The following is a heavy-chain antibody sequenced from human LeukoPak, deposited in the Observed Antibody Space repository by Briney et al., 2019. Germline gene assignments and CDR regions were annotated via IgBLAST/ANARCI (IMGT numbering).Heavy chain of an antibody. D-gene: IGHD6-13*01. CDR3: ARGSGYSSIWYWESGDDYYGMDV. Sequence: SESLSLTCTASGGTISSYEWSWIRQPPGKGLEWIAYIYYSGSTNYNPSLKRRVTISVDTSENHFSLMQSSVTAADTGVYYCARGSGYSSIWYWESGDDYYGMDVWGQGTTVTVSS. J-gene: IGHJ6*02. CDR2: IYYSGST. CDR1: GGTISSYE. V-gene: IGHV4-59*01.